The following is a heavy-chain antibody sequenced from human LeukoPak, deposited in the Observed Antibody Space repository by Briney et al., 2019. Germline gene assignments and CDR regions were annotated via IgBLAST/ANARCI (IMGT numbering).Heavy chain of an antibody. Sequence: SETLSLTCTVSGYSISSGYYWGWIRQPPGKGLEWIGSIYHSGSTYYNPSLKSRVTISVDTSKNQFSLKLSSVTAADTAVYYCAKCETYSGGSCHLDYWGQGTLVTVSS. D-gene: IGHD2-15*01. V-gene: IGHV4-38-2*02. CDR2: IYHSGST. J-gene: IGHJ4*02. CDR1: GYSISSGYY. CDR3: AKCETYSGGSCHLDY.